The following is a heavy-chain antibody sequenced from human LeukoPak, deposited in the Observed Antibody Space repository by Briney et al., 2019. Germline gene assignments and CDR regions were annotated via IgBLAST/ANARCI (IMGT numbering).Heavy chain of an antibody. V-gene: IGHV3-23*01. CDR3: AKDPAAHYYYDSTERDY. CDR1: GFTFNTYS. D-gene: IGHD3-22*01. J-gene: IGHJ4*02. Sequence: PGGSLRLSCAASGFTFNTYSMNWVRRAPGKGLEWVSAISGSGGSTYYAGSVKGRFTISRDNSKNTLYLQMNSLRAEDTAVYYCAKDPAAHYYYDSTERDYWGQGTLVTVSS. CDR2: ISGSGGST.